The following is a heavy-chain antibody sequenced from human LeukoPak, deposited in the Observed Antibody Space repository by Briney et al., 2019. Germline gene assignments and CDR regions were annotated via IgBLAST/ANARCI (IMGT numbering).Heavy chain of an antibody. Sequence: GGSLRLSCAASGFTFSDYYMSWIRQAPGKGLEWVSYISSSGSTIYYADSVKGRFTISRDNAKNSLYLQMNSLRAEDTAVYYCATYSSLNRREFQFWGQGTLLTVSS. CDR2: ISSSGSTI. CDR1: GFTFSDYY. V-gene: IGHV3-11*04. D-gene: IGHD3-22*01. CDR3: ATYSSLNRREFQF. J-gene: IGHJ1*01.